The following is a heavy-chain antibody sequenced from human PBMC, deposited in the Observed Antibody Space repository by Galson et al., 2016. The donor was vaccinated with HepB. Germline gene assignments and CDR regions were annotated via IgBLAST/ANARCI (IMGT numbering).Heavy chain of an antibody. D-gene: IGHD1-1*01. CDR1: GFSFRDYY. J-gene: IGHJ3*02. V-gene: IGHV3-11*01. CDR2: IGRGARTI. Sequence: SLRLSCAVSGFSFRDYYMSWIRQAPGKGLEWISYIGRGARTIYYANSVKSRFTISRDNATNSLYLQMNSLRAEDTAVYYCAKGGGELDSGGAFDMWGQGTMVTVSS. CDR3: AKGGGELDSGGAFDM.